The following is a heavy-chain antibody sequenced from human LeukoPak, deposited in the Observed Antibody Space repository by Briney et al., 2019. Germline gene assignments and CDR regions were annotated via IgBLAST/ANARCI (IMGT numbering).Heavy chain of an antibody. CDR1: QFSFNSYA. V-gene: IGHV3-23*01. CDR2: ISASGASP. CDR3: AKSGYTSGLYYFDY. D-gene: IGHD5-18*01. J-gene: IGHJ4*02. Sequence: GGSLRLSCAASQFSFNSYAMSWVRQAPGKGLEWVSSISASGASPFYADSVKGRFTIPRDNSKNTLHLQMNSLRAEDAAFYFCAKSGYTSGLYYFDYWGQGILVTVSS.